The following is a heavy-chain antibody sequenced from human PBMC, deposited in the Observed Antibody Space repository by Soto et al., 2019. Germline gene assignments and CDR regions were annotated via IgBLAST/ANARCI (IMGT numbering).Heavy chain of an antibody. V-gene: IGHV5-51*01. J-gene: IGHJ4*02. CDR2: IYPSNSET. Sequence: GESLKISCNASVYTFTIYWIGGVRQMPGKGLEWMGIIYPSNSETRFSPSFQGQVTLSADKSIFTAYLQWSSLKASDTAMYYCARQGYHYDTYSFGYWGQGTLVTVSS. CDR3: ARQGYHYDTYSFGY. CDR1: VYTFTIYW. D-gene: IGHD3-22*01.